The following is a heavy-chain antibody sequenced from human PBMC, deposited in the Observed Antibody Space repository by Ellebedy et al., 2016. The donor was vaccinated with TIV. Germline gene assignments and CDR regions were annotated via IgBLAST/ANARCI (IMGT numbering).Heavy chain of an antibody. V-gene: IGHV1-24*01. CDR2: SDPESDEI. CDR3: AAMFGLEAEWLAY. J-gene: IGHJ4*02. D-gene: IGHD3-3*01. Sequence: AASVKVSCKVSGYRLRSLSMHWVRQAPGRGLEWLGGSDPESDEIIYEQKFQGRVTMSEDTFTETAFMEVSNLTSEDTAVYFCAAMFGLEAEWLAYWGQGTLVTVSS. CDR1: GYRLRSLS.